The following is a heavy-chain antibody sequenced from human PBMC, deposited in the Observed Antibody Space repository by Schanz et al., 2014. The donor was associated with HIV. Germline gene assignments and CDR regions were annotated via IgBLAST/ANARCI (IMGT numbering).Heavy chain of an antibody. CDR1: GFTFNNYA. V-gene: IGHV3-23*01. CDR2: INWNGDTT. CDR3: TRSFNRGSRAFDAFDI. J-gene: IGHJ3*02. D-gene: IGHD3-10*01. Sequence: EVQLLEFGGGSVRPGESLRLSCLASGFTFNNYAMSWVRQAPGKGLEWVAVINWNGDTTYYADSVKGRFTTSRDNAKNSLYLQMSSLRVEDTAVYYCTRSFNRGSRAFDAFDIWGQGTMVTVSS.